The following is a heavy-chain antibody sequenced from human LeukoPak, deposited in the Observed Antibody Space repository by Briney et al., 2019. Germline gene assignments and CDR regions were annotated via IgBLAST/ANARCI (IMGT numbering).Heavy chain of an antibody. CDR1: GFAFISTS. Sequence: PGGSLRLSCAASGFAFISTSIHWVRQAPGKGLEWLSYSSTVTGNIYYADSVKGRFAISRDNAESSLYLQMSSLRAEDTAVYFCATTGNLYDMDVWGKGTTVTVSS. D-gene: IGHD1-1*01. V-gene: IGHV3-48*04. CDR3: ATTGNLYDMDV. J-gene: IGHJ6*03. CDR2: SSTVTGNI.